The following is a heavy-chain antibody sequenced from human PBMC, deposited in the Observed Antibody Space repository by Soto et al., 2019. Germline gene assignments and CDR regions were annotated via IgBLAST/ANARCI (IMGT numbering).Heavy chain of an antibody. CDR2: ISYDGSNK. Sequence: GWSLRLSCAASGFTFSSYAMHWVRQAPGKGLEWVAVISYDGSNKFYADSVTGRFTISRDNSKNTLYLQMNSLRAEDTAVYSCARDIEQWLGRLLFDYWGQGTLVTVSS. CDR3: ARDIEQWLGRLLFDY. V-gene: IGHV3-30-3*01. CDR1: GFTFSSYA. D-gene: IGHD6-19*01. J-gene: IGHJ4*02.